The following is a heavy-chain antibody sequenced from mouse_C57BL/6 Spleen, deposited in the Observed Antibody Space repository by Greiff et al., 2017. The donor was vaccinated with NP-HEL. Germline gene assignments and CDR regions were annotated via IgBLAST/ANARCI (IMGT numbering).Heavy chain of an antibody. V-gene: IGHV1-54*01. J-gene: IGHJ3*01. CDR1: GYAFTNYL. Sequence: QVQLQQSGAELVRPGTSVKVSCKASGYAFTNYLIEWVKQRPGQGLEWIGVINPGSGGTNYNEKFKGKATLTADKSSSTAYMQLSSRTSEDSAVYFCARNYYGSFAYWGQGTLVTVSA. CDR2: INPGSGGT. CDR3: ARNYYGSFAY. D-gene: IGHD1-1*01.